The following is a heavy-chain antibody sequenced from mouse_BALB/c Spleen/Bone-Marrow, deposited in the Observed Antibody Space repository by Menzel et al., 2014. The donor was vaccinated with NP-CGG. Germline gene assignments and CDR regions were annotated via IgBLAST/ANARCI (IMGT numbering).Heavy chain of an antibody. V-gene: IGHV1-77*01. Sequence: QVQLQQSGPELVKPGASVRMSCKASGYTFTDYVISWVKQRTGQGLEWIGEIYPGSGSTYYNEKFKGKATLTADKSSNTAYMQLSSLTSEVSAVYFWAREGSDGYWSFDVGGAGPTVPAPS. CDR2: IYPGSGST. D-gene: IGHD2-3*01. J-gene: IGHJ1*01. CDR3: AREGSDGYWSFDV. CDR1: GYTFTDYV.